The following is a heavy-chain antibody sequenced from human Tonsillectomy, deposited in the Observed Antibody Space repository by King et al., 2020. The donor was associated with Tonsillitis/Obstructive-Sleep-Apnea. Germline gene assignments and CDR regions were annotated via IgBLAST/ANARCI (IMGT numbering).Heavy chain of an antibody. V-gene: IGHV3-74*01. CDR2: IDHDGRST. Sequence: EVQLVESGGGLVQPGGSLRLSCAASAFTFSSYWMYWVRQAPGKGLVWVSRIDHDGRSTSYADSVKGRFTISRDNAKNTLYLQMNSLRAEDTAVYYCARDDWRTGEGGGALDIWGQGTTVTVSS. CDR1: AFTFSSYW. D-gene: IGHD7-27*01. J-gene: IGHJ3*02. CDR3: ARDDWRTGEGGGALDI.